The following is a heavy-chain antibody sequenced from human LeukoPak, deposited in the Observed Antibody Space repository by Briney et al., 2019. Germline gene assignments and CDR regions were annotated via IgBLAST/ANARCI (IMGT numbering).Heavy chain of an antibody. D-gene: IGHD2-21*01. J-gene: IGHJ4*02. CDR3: VRGDWYFES. CDR1: GFNFSDSR. CDR2: VNRDGTEK. V-gene: IGHV3-7*04. Sequence: GGSLRLSCVTSGFNFSDSRMTWVRQAPGKGLQWVPNVNRDGTEKHFLDSVEGRFTISRDNAKKSLYLQMSSLRPQDTAVYFCVRGDWYFESWGQGTLVSVSS.